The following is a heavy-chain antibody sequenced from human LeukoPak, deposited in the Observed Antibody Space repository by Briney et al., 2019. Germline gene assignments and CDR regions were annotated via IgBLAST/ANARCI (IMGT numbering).Heavy chain of an antibody. Sequence: GGSLRLSCEVSGLIFSTYWMTWVRQAPGKGLEWVAVISYDGSNKYYADSVKGRFTISRDNSKNTLYLQMNSLRAEDTAVYYCASPPHKELVPGVYFDYWGQGTLVTVSS. CDR1: GLIFSTYW. D-gene: IGHD6-13*01. J-gene: IGHJ4*02. CDR2: ISYDGSNK. CDR3: ASPPHKELVPGVYFDY. V-gene: IGHV3-30-3*01.